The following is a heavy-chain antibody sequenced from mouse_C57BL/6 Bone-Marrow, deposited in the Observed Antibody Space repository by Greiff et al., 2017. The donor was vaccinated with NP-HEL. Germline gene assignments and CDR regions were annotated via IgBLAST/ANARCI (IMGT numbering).Heavy chain of an antibody. J-gene: IGHJ3*01. Sequence: EVHLVESGGGLVKPGGSLKLSCAASGFTFSSYTMSWVRQTPEKRLEWVATISGGGGNTYYPDSVKGRFTISRDNAKNTLYLQMSSLRSEDTALYYCARDGYYLFAYWGQGTLVTVSA. CDR3: ARDGYYLFAY. D-gene: IGHD2-3*01. CDR1: GFTFSSYT. CDR2: ISGGGGNT. V-gene: IGHV5-9*01.